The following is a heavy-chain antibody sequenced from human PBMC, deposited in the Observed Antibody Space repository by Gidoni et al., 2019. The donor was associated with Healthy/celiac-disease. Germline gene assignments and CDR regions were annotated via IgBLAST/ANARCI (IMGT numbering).Heavy chain of an antibody. J-gene: IGHJ3*02. CDR2: ISGSGGST. D-gene: IGHD6-19*01. Sequence: EVQLLASGGGLVQPGGSLRLSCAASGFTFSSYAMSWVRQAPGKGLEWVSAISGSGGSTYYADSVKGRFTISRDNSKNTLYLQMNSLRAEDTAVYYCTDMLRTYSSGWYGGDAFDIWGQGTMVTVSS. V-gene: IGHV3-23*01. CDR3: TDMLRTYSSGWYGGDAFDI. CDR1: GFTFSSYA.